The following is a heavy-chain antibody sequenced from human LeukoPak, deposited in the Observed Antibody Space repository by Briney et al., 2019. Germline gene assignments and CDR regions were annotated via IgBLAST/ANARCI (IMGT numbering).Heavy chain of an antibody. CDR1: GGSISNYY. Sequence: PSETLSLTCTVSGGSISNYYWSWIRQPPGKGLEWIGYIFYTGSTSYNPSLKSRVTISVDTSKNQFSLKLSSVTAADTAIYYCARHGYCSSTSCYYYYYHMDVWGKGTTVTVSS. V-gene: IGHV4-59*08. D-gene: IGHD2-2*03. CDR2: IFYTGST. CDR3: ARHGYCSSTSCYYYYYHMDV. J-gene: IGHJ6*03.